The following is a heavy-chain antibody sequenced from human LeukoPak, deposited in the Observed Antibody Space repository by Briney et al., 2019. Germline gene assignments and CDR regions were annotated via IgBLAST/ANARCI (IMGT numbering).Heavy chain of an antibody. J-gene: IGHJ4*02. V-gene: IGHV1-46*01. Sequence: GASVKLSCTTSGYIFTSYYIHWVRQAPGPGHELMGITNPSGGITTYAQEFQGRVTMTRDTSTSTVYMELSSLRSDDTAVYYCARGVDCSSTSRYAAGDYWGQGTLVTVSS. CDR3: ARGVDCSSTSRYAAGDY. CDR1: GYIFTSYY. D-gene: IGHD2-2*01. CDR2: TNPSGGIT.